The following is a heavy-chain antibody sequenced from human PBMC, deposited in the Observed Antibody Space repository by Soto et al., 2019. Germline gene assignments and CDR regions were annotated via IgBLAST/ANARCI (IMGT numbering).Heavy chain of an antibody. CDR3: ARGRPLRPDIVAMPQAY. Sequence: ASVKVSCKASGYTFTSYDINWVRQATGQGLEWMGWMNPNSGNTGYAQKFQGRVTMTRNTSISTAYMELSSLRSGDTAVYYCARGRPLRPDIVAMPQAYWGQGTLVTVSS. V-gene: IGHV1-8*01. D-gene: IGHD5-12*01. J-gene: IGHJ4*02. CDR1: GYTFTSYD. CDR2: MNPNSGNT.